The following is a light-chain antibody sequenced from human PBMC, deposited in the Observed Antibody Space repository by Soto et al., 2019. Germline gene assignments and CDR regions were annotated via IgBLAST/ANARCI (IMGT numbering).Light chain of an antibody. V-gene: IGKV1-5*03. CDR3: QQYNTYPLT. J-gene: IGKJ4*01. Sequence: DIQMTQSPSTLSASVGDRVTITCRASQSISTWLAWYQQKPGKAPKPLIYKASSLEGGDPSRFSGSGSGTEFYITISSLQPDDFATYYCQQYNTYPLTFGGGTTVEIK. CDR2: KAS. CDR1: QSISTW.